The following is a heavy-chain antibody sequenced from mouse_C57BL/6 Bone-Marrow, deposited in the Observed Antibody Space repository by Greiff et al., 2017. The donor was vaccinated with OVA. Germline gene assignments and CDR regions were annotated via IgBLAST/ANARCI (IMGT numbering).Heavy chain of an antibody. Sequence: VQLQQPGAELVKPGASVKLSCKASGYTFTSSWMHWVKQRPGQGLEWIGMIHPTSGSTNYNEKFKSKATLTVDKSSSTAYMQLSSLTSEDSAVYYCARRLLLLNCDYWGQGTTLTVSS. CDR2: IHPTSGST. CDR3: ARRLLLLNCDY. J-gene: IGHJ2*01. D-gene: IGHD1-1*01. CDR1: GYTFTSSW. V-gene: IGHV1-64*01.